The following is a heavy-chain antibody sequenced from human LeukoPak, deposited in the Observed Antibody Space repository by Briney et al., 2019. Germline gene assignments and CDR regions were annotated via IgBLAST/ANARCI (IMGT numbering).Heavy chain of an antibody. V-gene: IGHV3-74*01. CDR3: ARDDYGGRGEFDY. D-gene: IGHD4-23*01. CDR1: GFTFDDYG. CDR2: INSDGSTT. J-gene: IGHJ4*02. Sequence: PGGSLRLSCEASGFTFDDYGMSWVRQAPGKGLEWVSRINSDGSTTSYADSVKGRFTISRDNAKNTLYLQMNSLRAEDTAVYYCARDDYGGRGEFDYWGQGTLVTVSS.